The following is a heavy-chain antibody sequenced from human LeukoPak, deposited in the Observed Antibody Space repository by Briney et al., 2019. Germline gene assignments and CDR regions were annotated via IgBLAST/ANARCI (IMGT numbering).Heavy chain of an antibody. CDR2: IKQDGSEK. V-gene: IGHV3-7*01. J-gene: IGHJ6*02. Sequence: GGSLRLSCAASGFTFSSYWMSWVRQAPGKGLEWVANIKQDGSEKYYVDSVKGRFTISRDNAKNSLYLQMNSLRAEDTAVYYCARDRGVPEFYYYYGMDVWGQGTTVTVSS. D-gene: IGHD3-10*01. CDR3: ARDRGVPEFYYYYGMDV. CDR1: GFTFSSYW.